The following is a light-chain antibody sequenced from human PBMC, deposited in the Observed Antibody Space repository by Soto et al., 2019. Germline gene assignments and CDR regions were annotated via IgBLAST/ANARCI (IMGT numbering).Light chain of an antibody. J-gene: IGKJ1*01. CDR2: EVS. V-gene: IGKV2-30*02. CDR3: MHGTHWPWT. CDR1: QSLIHSDGNTY. Sequence: DVVMTQSPLSLPVTLGQPASISCRSSQSLIHSDGNTYLNWFQQRPGQSPRRLIYEVSDRDSGVPDRFSGSGSGTGFTLKISRVEAEDVGVYYCMHGTHWPWTFGQGTEVVIK.